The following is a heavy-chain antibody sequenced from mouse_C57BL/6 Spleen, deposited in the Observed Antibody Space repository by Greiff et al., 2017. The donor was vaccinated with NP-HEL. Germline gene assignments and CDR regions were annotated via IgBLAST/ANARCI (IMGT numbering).Heavy chain of an antibody. CDR2: ISSGSSTI. J-gene: IGHJ3*01. CDR3: ARFYSNSY. CDR1: GFTFSDYG. D-gene: IGHD2-5*01. V-gene: IGHV5-17*01. Sequence: EVHLVESGGGLVKPGGSLKLSCAASGFTFSDYGMHWVRQAPEKGLEWVAYISSGSSTIYYADTVKGRFTISRDNAKNTLFLQMTSLRAEDTAMYYCARFYSNSYWGQGTLVTVSA.